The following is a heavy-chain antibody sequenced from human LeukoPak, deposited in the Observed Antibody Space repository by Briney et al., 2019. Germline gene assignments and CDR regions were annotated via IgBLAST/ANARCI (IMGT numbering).Heavy chain of an antibody. CDR1: GFTLRNSW. V-gene: IGHV3-74*01. Sequence: GGSLRLSCAASGFTLRNSWMHWVRQAPGKGLVWVSRINGDGSTPNYADSVKGRFTISRDNARNTLYPQMNSLRPEDTAVYYCAKDDYGSFDYWGQGTLVTVSS. CDR3: AKDDYGSFDY. J-gene: IGHJ4*02. CDR2: INGDGSTP. D-gene: IGHD3-10*01.